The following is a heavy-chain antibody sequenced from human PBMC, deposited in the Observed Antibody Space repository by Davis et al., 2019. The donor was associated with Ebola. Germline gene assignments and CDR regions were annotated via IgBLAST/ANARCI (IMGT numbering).Heavy chain of an antibody. CDR1: GFTFSSSG. D-gene: IGHD2-8*01. CDR2: ISYDGSNK. CDR3: AKLELYGY. J-gene: IGHJ4*02. V-gene: IGHV3-30*18. Sequence: WGSLRLSCAASGFTFSSSGMHWVRQAPGKGLEWVAVISYDGSNKYYADSVKGRFTISRDNSKNTLYLQMNSLRAEDTAVYYCAKLELYGYWGQGTLVTVSS.